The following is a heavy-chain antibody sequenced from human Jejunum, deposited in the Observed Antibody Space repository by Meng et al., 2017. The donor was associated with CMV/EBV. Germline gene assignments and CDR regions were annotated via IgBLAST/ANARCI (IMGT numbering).Heavy chain of an antibody. D-gene: IGHD2-21*01. Sequence: AASGFALDSYAMNWVRQAPGKGLEWVSGNSGSGDSTQYADSVKGRFTISRDNSKSTLYLQMNSLRAEDTAIYYCAKERIELWCFDYWGQGTPVTVSS. CDR1: GFALDSYA. V-gene: IGHV3-23*01. CDR2: NSGSGDST. J-gene: IGHJ4*02. CDR3: AKERIELWCFDY.